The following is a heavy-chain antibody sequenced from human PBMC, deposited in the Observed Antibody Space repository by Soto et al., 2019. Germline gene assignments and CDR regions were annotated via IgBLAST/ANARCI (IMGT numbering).Heavy chain of an antibody. V-gene: IGHV1-18*01. CDR1: GYTFNNYG. CDR3: ARVAITLIRGLKVDFYSMDL. CDR2: ISVYNGNK. D-gene: IGHD3-10*01. J-gene: IGHJ6*02. Sequence: GASVKVSCKASGYTFNNYGITWVRQAPGQGLEWLGWISVYNGNKNYAKKVQGRVSMTADTSTSTAHMELRSLQSDDTAVYFCARVAITLIRGLKVDFYSMDLWGQGTTVTVSS.